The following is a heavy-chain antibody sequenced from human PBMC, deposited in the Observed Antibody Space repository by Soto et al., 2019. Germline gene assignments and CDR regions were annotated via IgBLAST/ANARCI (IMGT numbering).Heavy chain of an antibody. Sequence: SVKVSCKASGGTFSSYAISWVRQAPGQGFEWMGGIIPIFGTANYAQKFQGRVTITADESTSTAYMELSSLRSEDTAVYYCARSNTVTKAHRYYYGMDVWGQGTTVTV. D-gene: IGHD4-4*01. CDR1: GGTFSSYA. V-gene: IGHV1-69*13. J-gene: IGHJ6*02. CDR2: IIPIFGTA. CDR3: ARSNTVTKAHRYYYGMDV.